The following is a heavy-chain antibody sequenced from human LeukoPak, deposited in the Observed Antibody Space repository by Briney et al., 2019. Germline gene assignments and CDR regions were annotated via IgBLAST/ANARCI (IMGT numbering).Heavy chain of an antibody. CDR1: GFTFSSYG. V-gene: IGHV3-30*18. CDR3: AKNTYSYDSSGYYYSWYFDL. D-gene: IGHD3-22*01. Sequence: GGSLRLSCAASGFTFSSYGMHWVRQAPGKGLEWVAVISYDGSNKYYADSVKGRFTISRDNSKNTLYLQMNSLRAEDTAVYYCAKNTYSYDSSGYYYSWYFDLWGRGTLVTVSS. CDR2: ISYDGSNK. J-gene: IGHJ2*01.